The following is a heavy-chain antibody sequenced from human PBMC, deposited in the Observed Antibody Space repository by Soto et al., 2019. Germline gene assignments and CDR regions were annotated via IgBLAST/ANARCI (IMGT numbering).Heavy chain of an antibody. V-gene: IGHV4-38-2*01. CDR2: IYHSGST. Sequence: PSETLSLTGAVSVYSISSGYYWGCIRQPPGKGLEWIGSIYHSGSTYYNPSLKSRVTISVDTSKNQFSLKLSSVTAADTAVYYCARADELELHPFDYWGQGTLVTVSS. J-gene: IGHJ4*02. CDR3: ARADELELHPFDY. CDR1: VYSISSGYY. D-gene: IGHD1-7*01.